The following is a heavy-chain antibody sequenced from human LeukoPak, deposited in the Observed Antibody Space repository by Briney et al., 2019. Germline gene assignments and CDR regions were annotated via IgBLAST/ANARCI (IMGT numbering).Heavy chain of an antibody. J-gene: IGHJ4*02. CDR3: PTDINIFMVSGDY. CDR2: IKSKINGGTA. D-gene: IGHD3-9*01. V-gene: IGHV3-15*01. CDR1: GFTFGDAW. Sequence: GGSLRLSCAASGFTFGDAWMTWVRQGPGTGLEWVGRIKSKINGGTADHAAFVKGRFTISRDDAENMLYLQMNSLKTEDTGVYYCPTDINIFMVSGDYGGKGPLVTVSS.